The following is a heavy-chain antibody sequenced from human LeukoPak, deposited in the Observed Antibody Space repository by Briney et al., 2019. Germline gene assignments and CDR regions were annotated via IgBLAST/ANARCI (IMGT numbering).Heavy chain of an antibody. Sequence: ASVKVSCKASGYTFTNYGISWVRQAPGQGLEWMGWISGYNGNTNSAQKFQGRVTITRNTSISTAYMELSSLRSEDTAVYYCARLGGYGDYSFYYMDVWGKGTTVTVSS. V-gene: IGHV1-18*01. CDR3: ARLGGYGDYSFYYMDV. J-gene: IGHJ6*03. CDR1: GYTFTNYG. D-gene: IGHD4-17*01. CDR2: ISGYNGNT.